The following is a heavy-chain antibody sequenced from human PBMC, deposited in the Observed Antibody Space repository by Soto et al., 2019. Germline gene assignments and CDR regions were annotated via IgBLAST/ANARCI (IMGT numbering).Heavy chain of an antibody. CDR1: GGSISSGGYS. V-gene: IGHV4-30-2*01. Sequence: SETLSLTCGVSGGSISSGGYSWSWIRQPPGKGLEWIGYIYHSGSTYYNPSLKSRVTISVDRSKNQFSLKLSSVTAADTAVYYCARGQVVAAPHWGQGTLVTVSS. J-gene: IGHJ4*02. D-gene: IGHD2-15*01. CDR2: IYHSGST. CDR3: ARGQVVAAPH.